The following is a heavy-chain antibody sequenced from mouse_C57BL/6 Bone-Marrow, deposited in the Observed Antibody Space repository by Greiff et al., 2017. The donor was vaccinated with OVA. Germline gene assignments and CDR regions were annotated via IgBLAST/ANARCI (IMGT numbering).Heavy chain of an antibody. V-gene: IGHV1-55*01. CDR3: ARWGDMSYAMDY. CDR1: GYTFTSYW. CDR2: IYPGSGST. Sequence: LQQPGASVKMSCKASGYTFTSYWITWVKQRPGQGLEWIGDIYPGSGSTNYNEKFKSKATLTVDTSSSTAYTQLSSLTSEDSAVYYCARWGDMSYAMDYWGQGTSVTVSS. J-gene: IGHJ4*01.